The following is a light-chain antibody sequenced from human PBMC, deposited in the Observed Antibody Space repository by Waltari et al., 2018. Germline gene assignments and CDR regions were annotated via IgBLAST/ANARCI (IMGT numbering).Light chain of an antibody. V-gene: IGKV4-1*01. CDR1: QSVLYSSNNKNY. CDR2: WAS. Sequence: DIVMTQSSDSLAVSLGERATINCKSSQSVLYSSNNKNYLAWYQQKPGQPPKLLIYWASTRESGVPDRFSGSGSGTDFTLTISSLQAEDVAVYYCQQYYTVPPHTFGGGTKVEIK. J-gene: IGKJ4*01. CDR3: QQYYTVPPHT.